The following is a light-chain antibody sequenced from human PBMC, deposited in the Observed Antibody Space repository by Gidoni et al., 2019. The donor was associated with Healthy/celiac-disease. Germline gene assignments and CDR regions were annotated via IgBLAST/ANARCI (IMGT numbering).Light chain of an antibody. Sequence: SYELTQPPSVSVSPGPTASITCSGDKLGDKYACWYQQKPGQSPVLVSYQDSKRPSGIPERFSGSNSGNTATLTISGTQAMDEADYYCQAWDSSTVVVFGGGTKLTVL. V-gene: IGLV3-1*01. CDR1: KLGDKY. CDR3: QAWDSSTVVV. CDR2: QDS. J-gene: IGLJ2*01.